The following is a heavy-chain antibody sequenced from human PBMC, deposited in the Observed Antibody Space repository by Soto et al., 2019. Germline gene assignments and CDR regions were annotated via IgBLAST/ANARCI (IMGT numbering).Heavy chain of an antibody. CDR1: GFTFTSSA. V-gene: IGHV1-58*01. CDR2: IAVASGYT. D-gene: IGHD2-8*01. Sequence: GASVKVSCKASGFTFTSSAFQWVRPARGQRLEWIGWIAVASGYTNYAQRFHDKVTLTRDMPKDTTYMELSRLTSEDTAIYYCAADATAWQQMVPSDYSG. J-gene: IGHJ4*01. CDR3: AADATAWQQMVPSDY.